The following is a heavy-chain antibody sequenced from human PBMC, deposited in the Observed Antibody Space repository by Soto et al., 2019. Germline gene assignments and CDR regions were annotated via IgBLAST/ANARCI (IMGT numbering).Heavy chain of an antibody. CDR1: GGTFSSYA. Sequence: QVQLVQSGAEVKKPGSSVKVSCKASGGTFSSYAISWVRQAPGQGLEWMGGIIPIFGTANYAQKFQGRVTITADESTSTAYMERSSLRSEDTAVYYCARGVGGSYRSGPALMDVWGQGTPVTVSS. D-gene: IGHD6-19*01. CDR3: ARGVGGSYRSGPALMDV. V-gene: IGHV1-69*01. J-gene: IGHJ6*02. CDR2: IIPIFGTA.